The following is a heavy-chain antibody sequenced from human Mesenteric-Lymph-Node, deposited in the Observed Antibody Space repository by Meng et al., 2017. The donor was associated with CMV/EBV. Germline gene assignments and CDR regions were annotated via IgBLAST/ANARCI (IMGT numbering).Heavy chain of an antibody. D-gene: IGHD1-1*01. J-gene: IGHJ5*02. CDR3: ATGPLPAIGTHWFDP. CDR2: INHSGST. Sequence: GSLRLSCAVYGGSFSGYYWSWIRQPPGKGLEWIGEINHSGSTNYNPSLKSRVTISVDTSKNQFSLKLSSVTAADTATYYCATGPLPAIGTHWFDPWGQGKVVTVSS. CDR1: GGSFSGYY. V-gene: IGHV4-34*01.